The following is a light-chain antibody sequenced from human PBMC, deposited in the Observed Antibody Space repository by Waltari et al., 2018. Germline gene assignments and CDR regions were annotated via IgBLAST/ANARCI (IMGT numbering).Light chain of an antibody. CDR2: EVS. V-gene: IGLV2-8*01. CDR3: SSYAGSSPYV. J-gene: IGLJ1*01. Sequence: QSALTQPPSASGSPGQSVTISCTGTSSDVGGYNYVPWYQQHPGKAPKLMIYEVSKRPSGVPDRFSGSKSGNTASLTVSGLQAEDEADYYCSSYAGSSPYVFGTGTKVTVL. CDR1: SSDVGGYNY.